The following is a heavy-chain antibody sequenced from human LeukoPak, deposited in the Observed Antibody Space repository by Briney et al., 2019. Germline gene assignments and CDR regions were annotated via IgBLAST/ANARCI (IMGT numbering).Heavy chain of an antibody. J-gene: IGHJ4*02. CDR2: ISAYNCNT. Sequence: ASVKVSCKASGYTFTSYGISWVRQAPGQGLEWMGWISAYNCNTNYAQKLQGRVTMTTDTSTSTAYMELRSLRSDDTAVYYCARLGDGYYYDSSGYPPDYWGQGTLVTVSS. V-gene: IGHV1-18*01. CDR1: GYTFTSYG. D-gene: IGHD3-22*01. CDR3: ARLGDGYYYDSSGYPPDY.